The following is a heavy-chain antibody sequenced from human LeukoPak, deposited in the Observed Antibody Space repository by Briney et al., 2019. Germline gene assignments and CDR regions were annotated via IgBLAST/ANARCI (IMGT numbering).Heavy chain of an antibody. Sequence: PGGSLRLSCAASGFTFSNAWMSWVRQAPGKGLEWVSYISGSGRTMYYADSVKGRFTVSRDNAKNSLYLQMNSLRAEDTAVYYWAREEEGNNFDYWGQGTLVTVSS. CDR3: AREEEGNNFDY. CDR2: ISGSGRTM. V-gene: IGHV3-11*04. CDR1: GFTFSNAW. J-gene: IGHJ4*02.